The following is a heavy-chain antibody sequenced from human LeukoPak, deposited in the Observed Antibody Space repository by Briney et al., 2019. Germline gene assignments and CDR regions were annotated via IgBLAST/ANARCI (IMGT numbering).Heavy chain of an antibody. D-gene: IGHD5-24*01. CDR2: VKPDGSEK. V-gene: IGHV3-7*01. Sequence: GGSLRLSCEASGFSFSDYWMSWVRQAPGKGLEWVANVKPDGSEKYYVDSVKGRFTISRDNARNSLYLQMDSLRAEDTAVYYCANLWEMGYWGQGTLVTVSS. J-gene: IGHJ4*02. CDR1: GFSFSDYW. CDR3: ANLWEMGY.